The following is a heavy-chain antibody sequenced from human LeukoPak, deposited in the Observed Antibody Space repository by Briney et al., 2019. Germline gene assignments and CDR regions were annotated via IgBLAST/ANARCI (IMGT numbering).Heavy chain of an antibody. CDR2: IRSKAYGGTT. CDR1: GFTFGDYA. V-gene: IGHV3-49*04. Sequence: GGSVRLSCTASGFTFGDYAMSWVRQAPGKGLEWVGFIRSKAYGGTTEYAASVKGRFTISRDDSKSIAYLQVNSLKTEDTAVYYCTREGMSKLMATMDAFDIWGQGTMVTVSS. CDR3: TREGMSKLMATMDAFDI. J-gene: IGHJ3*02. D-gene: IGHD5-24*01.